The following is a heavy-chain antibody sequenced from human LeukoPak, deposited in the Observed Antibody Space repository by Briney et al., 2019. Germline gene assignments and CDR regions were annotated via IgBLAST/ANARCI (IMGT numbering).Heavy chain of an antibody. CDR2: IKQDGSEK. Sequence: GGSLRLSCAASGFTFSSYAMSWVRQAPGKGLEWVANIKQDGSEKYYVDSVKGRFTISRDNAKNSLYLQVNSLRAEDTAMYFCARDLQIGGSYDYWGQGTLVTVSS. V-gene: IGHV3-7*01. D-gene: IGHD1-26*01. J-gene: IGHJ4*02. CDR3: ARDLQIGGSYDY. CDR1: GFTFSSYA.